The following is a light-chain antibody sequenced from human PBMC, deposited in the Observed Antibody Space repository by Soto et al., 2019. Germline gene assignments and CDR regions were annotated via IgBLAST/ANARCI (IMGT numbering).Light chain of an antibody. Sequence: QSALTQPASVSGSPGQSITTSCTGSSSDVGGYNYVSWYQQHPVKAPKLMIYEVSNRPSGVSNRFSGSKSGNTASLTISGLQAEDEADYYCSSYASSSTVVFGGGTKLTL. CDR1: SSDVGGYNY. J-gene: IGLJ3*02. CDR3: SSYASSSTVV. V-gene: IGLV2-14*01. CDR2: EVS.